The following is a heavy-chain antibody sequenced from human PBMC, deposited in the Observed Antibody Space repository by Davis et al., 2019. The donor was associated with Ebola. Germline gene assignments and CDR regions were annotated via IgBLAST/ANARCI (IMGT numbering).Heavy chain of an antibody. J-gene: IGHJ3*02. CDR3: ARVDTVTYAEGAFDI. CDR2: IYHSGST. Sequence: MPSETLSLTCAVSGGSISSSNWWSWVRQPPGKGLEWIGEIYHSGSTNYNPSLKSRVTILVDKSKNQFSLKLSSVTAADTAVYYCARVDTVTYAEGAFDIWGQGTMVTVSS. V-gene: IGHV4-4*02. CDR1: GGSISSSNW. D-gene: IGHD4-17*01.